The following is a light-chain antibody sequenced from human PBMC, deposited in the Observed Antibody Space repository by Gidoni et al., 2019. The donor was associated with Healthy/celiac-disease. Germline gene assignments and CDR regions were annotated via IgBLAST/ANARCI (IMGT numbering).Light chain of an antibody. CDR1: QSVSSN. V-gene: IGKV3-15*01. Sequence: EIVMTQSPATLSVSPGERATLSCRASQSVSSNLAWYQQKPGQAPRLLIYGASTRATGIPARFSGSGSGTEFTLTISSLQSEDFAVYYCQQYNNSFGPGTKVEIK. CDR2: GAS. J-gene: IGKJ3*01. CDR3: QQYNNS.